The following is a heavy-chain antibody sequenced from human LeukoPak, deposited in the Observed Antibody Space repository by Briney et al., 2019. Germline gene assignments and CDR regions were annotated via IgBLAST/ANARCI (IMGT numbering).Heavy chain of an antibody. V-gene: IGHV3-15*01. CDR3: AWQTKFDFWRMDY. D-gene: IGHD3-3*01. CDR1: GFGFTAAW. Sequence: GSLRLSCAASGFGFTAAWMSWVRQAPGKGPEWVGRIKSKGGGETTDYAAPVKGRFTISRDDSKNTLYPQMDGLKTEDTAVYYCAWQTKFDFWRMDYWGLGTLVTVSS. J-gene: IGHJ4*02. CDR2: IKSKGGGETT.